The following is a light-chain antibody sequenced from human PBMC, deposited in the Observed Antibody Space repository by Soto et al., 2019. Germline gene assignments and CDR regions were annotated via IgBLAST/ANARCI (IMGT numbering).Light chain of an antibody. CDR3: SSYTGSSTYVV. CDR1: SSDVGGYNY. J-gene: IGLJ2*01. V-gene: IGLV2-14*01. CDR2: DVS. Sequence: QSALTQPASVSGSPGQSITISCTGTSSDVGGYNYVSWYQQHPGKAPKLMIYDVSNRPSGGSNRVSGSKSANTASLTISGLQAEDEADYYCSSYTGSSTYVVFGGGTKLTVL.